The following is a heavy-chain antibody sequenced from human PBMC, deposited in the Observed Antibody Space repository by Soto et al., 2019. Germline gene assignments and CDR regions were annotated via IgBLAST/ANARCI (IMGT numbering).Heavy chain of an antibody. D-gene: IGHD3-9*01. J-gene: IGHJ4*02. Sequence: SETLSLTCAVYGGSFSGYYWSWIRQPPGKGLEWIGYIYYSGSTNYNPSLKSRVTISVDTSKNQFSLKLSSVTAADTAVYYCARGYDILTGALFDYWGQGTLVTVSS. V-gene: IGHV4-59*01. CDR1: GGSFSGYY. CDR2: IYYSGST. CDR3: ARGYDILTGALFDY.